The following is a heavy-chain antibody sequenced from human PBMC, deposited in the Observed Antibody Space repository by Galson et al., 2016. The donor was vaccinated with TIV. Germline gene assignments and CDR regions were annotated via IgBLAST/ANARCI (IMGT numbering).Heavy chain of an antibody. CDR1: GYSISSGYY. J-gene: IGHJ6*02. Sequence: ETLSLTCTVSGYSISSGYYWGWIRQSPGKGLEWMGSIYYTGTTYTNPSLKSRLTLSVDTSNNQVSLRLSSVTAADTAVYYWAREGSTVTMHHYFGLDVWGQGATVIVSS. D-gene: IGHD4-17*01. CDR2: IYYTGTT. CDR3: AREGSTVTMHHYFGLDV. V-gene: IGHV4-38-2*02.